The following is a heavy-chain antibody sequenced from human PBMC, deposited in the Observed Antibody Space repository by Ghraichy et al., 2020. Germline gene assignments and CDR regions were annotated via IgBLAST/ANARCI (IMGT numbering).Heavy chain of an antibody. CDR3: ARAVPAGLADY. CDR2: ISSDGST. D-gene: IGHD1-14*01. J-gene: IGHJ4*02. CDR1: GFTFSSYW. V-gene: IGHV3-74*01. Sequence: LSLTCAASGFTFSSYWMHWVRQAPGKGLVWVSRISSDGSTSYADSVKGRFTISRDNAKDTLYLQMNSLRAEDTAVYYCARAVPAGLADYWGQGTLVTVSS.